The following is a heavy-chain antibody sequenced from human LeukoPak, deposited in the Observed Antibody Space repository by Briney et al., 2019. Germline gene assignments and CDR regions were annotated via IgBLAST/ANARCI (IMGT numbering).Heavy chain of an antibody. Sequence: GGSLRLSCAASGFIFSSYWMHWVRQAPGKGLVWVSRINTDGSSTSYADSVKGRFTISRDNAKNSLYLQMNSLRAEDTAVYYCANPLHSSGWFWYFDLWGRGTLVTVSS. D-gene: IGHD6-19*01. V-gene: IGHV3-74*01. J-gene: IGHJ2*01. CDR2: INTDGSST. CDR3: ANPLHSSGWFWYFDL. CDR1: GFIFSSYW.